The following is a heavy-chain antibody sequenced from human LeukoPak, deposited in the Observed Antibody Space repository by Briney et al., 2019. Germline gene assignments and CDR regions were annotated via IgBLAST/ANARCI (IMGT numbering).Heavy chain of an antibody. CDR1: GDTFNSYT. Sequence: SVKVSCKTSGDTFNSYTISWVRQAPGQGLEWMGRIIPILGIANYAQKFQGRVTITADKSTSTAYMELSSLRSEDTAVYHCARGPIVAVRNCFDYWGQGTLVTVSS. CDR2: IIPILGIA. D-gene: IGHD3-22*01. J-gene: IGHJ4*02. CDR3: ARGPIVAVRNCFDY. V-gene: IGHV1-69*02.